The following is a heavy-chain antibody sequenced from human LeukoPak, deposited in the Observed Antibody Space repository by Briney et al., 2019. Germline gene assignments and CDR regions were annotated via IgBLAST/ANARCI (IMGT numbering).Heavy chain of an antibody. Sequence: GGSLRLSCAVSGFTFSSYAMHWVRQAPGKGLEYVSAISSNGGSTYYANSVKGRFTISRDNSKNTLYLQMGSLRAEDMAVYYCARGSAPNYDFWSGYYREDYFDYWGQGTLVTVSS. CDR1: GFTFSSYA. D-gene: IGHD3-3*01. CDR3: ARGSAPNYDFWSGYYREDYFDY. CDR2: ISSNGGST. V-gene: IGHV3-64*01. J-gene: IGHJ4*02.